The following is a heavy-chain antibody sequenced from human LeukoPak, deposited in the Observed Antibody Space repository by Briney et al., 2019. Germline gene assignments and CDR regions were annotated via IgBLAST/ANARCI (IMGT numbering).Heavy chain of an antibody. D-gene: IGHD4-23*01. J-gene: IGHJ3*02. Sequence: PGGSLRLSCAASGFTFSSYAMSWVRQAPGKGLEWVSDISGSGSSIYYADSVKGRFTISRDNSKNTLYLQMNSLRAEDTAVYYCARDQTTVVRDDAFDIWGQGTMVTVSS. CDR2: ISGSGSSI. CDR1: GFTFSSYA. V-gene: IGHV3-23*01. CDR3: ARDQTTVVRDDAFDI.